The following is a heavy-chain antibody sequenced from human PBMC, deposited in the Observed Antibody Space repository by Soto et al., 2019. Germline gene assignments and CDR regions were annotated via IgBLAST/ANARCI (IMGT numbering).Heavy chain of an antibody. V-gene: IGHV3-74*01. CDR1: GFTFGNYW. CDR3: ATAEVDY. CDR2: MNSDGSST. J-gene: IGHJ4*02. Sequence: LRLSCAASGFTFGNYWMHWVRQAPGKGLEWVSRMNSDGSSTNYADSVKGRFTVSRDNAKNTMYLQMNSLRAEDTAVYYCATAEVDYWGPGNLVTLS.